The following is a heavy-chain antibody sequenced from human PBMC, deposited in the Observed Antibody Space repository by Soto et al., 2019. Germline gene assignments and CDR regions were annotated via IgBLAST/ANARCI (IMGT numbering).Heavy chain of an antibody. D-gene: IGHD4-17*01. J-gene: IGHJ4*02. CDR1: GFTFSSYA. CDR3: VKESVPLTTVSQYFDY. CDR2: ISSNGGST. V-gene: IGHV3-64D*08. Sequence: GGSLRLSCSASGFTFSSYAMHWVRQAPGKGLEYVSAISSNGGSTYYADSVKGRFTISRDNSKNTLYLQMSSLRAEDTAVYYCVKESVPLTTVSQYFDYWGQGTLVTVSS.